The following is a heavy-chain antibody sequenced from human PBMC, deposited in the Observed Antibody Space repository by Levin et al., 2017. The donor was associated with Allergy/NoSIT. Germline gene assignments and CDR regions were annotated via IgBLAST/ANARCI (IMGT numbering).Heavy chain of an antibody. J-gene: IGHJ4*02. V-gene: IGHV5-51*01. CDR3: ARRDSDGSNSFDY. Sequence: GESLKISCQASGYSFTSYWFGWVRQRPGKGLEWMGLIFPSDSDTRVSPSFQGQIIMSVDKSLNTAYLQWSSLKASDSGMYYCARRDSDGSNSFDYWGQGTLVTVSS. D-gene: IGHD2-21*01. CDR1: GYSFTSYW. CDR2: IFPSDSDT.